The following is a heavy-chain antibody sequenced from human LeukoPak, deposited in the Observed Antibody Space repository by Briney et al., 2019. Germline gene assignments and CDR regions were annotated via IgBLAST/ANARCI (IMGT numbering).Heavy chain of an antibody. J-gene: IGHJ4*02. Sequence: SETLSLTCTVSGGSISSYYWSWIRQPPGKGLEWIGYIYYSGSTNYNPSLKSRVTISVDTSKNQFSLKLSSVTAADTAVYYCAREGLNCSGGSCYTVLDYWGQGTLVTVSS. V-gene: IGHV4-59*01. CDR2: IYYSGST. D-gene: IGHD2-15*01. CDR1: GGSISSYY. CDR3: AREGLNCSGGSCYTVLDY.